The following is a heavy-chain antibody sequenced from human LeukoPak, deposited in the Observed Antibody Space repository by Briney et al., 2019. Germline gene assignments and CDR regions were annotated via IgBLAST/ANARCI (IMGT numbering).Heavy chain of an antibody. Sequence: GGSLRLSCEGSGLNLSSYAMSWVRQAPGKGLEGVSGISGNGVKTNYADSVKGRLTISRDNSKNTLYLQMNSLRVDDTAAYYCAKLYYDYVWGSYRYYFFDSWGQGTLVTVSS. CDR3: AKLYYDYVWGSYRYYFFDS. CDR2: ISGNGVKT. D-gene: IGHD3-16*02. CDR1: GLNLSSYA. V-gene: IGHV3-23*01. J-gene: IGHJ4*02.